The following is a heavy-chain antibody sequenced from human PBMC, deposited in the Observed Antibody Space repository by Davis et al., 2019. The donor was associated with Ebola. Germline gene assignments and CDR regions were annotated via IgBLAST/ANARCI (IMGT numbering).Heavy chain of an antibody. D-gene: IGHD3-10*01. CDR2: ISYDGSNK. Sequence: GESLKISCAASGFTFSSYAMHWVRQAPGKGLEWVAVISYDGSNKYYADSVKGRFTISRDNSKNTLYLQMNSLRAEDTAVYYCARAVAMVLPYNWFDPWGQGTLVTVSS. CDR1: GFTFSSYA. V-gene: IGHV3-30-3*01. J-gene: IGHJ5*02. CDR3: ARAVAMVLPYNWFDP.